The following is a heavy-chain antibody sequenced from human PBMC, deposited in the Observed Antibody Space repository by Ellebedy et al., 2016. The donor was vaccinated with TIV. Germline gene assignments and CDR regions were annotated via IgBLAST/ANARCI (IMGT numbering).Heavy chain of an antibody. V-gene: IGHV4-59*01. CDR2: IYYRGGT. CDR3: ARDLLGGWTGFDY. Sequence: MPSETLSLTCTVSGGSITADCWHWVRQPPAKEMEWLGYIYYRGGTNYSAFFKSRVTISGDKSKNQFSLRLSSVTAADTAVYYCARDLLGGWTGFDYWGQGLLVSVSS. D-gene: IGHD3-3*01. J-gene: IGHJ4*02. CDR1: GGSITADC.